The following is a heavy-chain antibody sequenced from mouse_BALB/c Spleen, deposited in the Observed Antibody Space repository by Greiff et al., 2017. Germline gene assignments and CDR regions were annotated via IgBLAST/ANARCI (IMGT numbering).Heavy chain of an antibody. Sequence: EVKLQESGPELVKPGASVKMSCKASGYTFTSYVMHWVKQKPGQGLEWIGYINPYNDGTKYNEKFKGKATLTSDKSSSTAYMELSSLTNEDSAVYYCTTYGNYAWFAYWGQGTLVTVSA. D-gene: IGHD2-1*01. CDR1: GYTFTSYV. CDR2: INPYNDGT. V-gene: IGHV1-14*01. CDR3: TTYGNYAWFAY. J-gene: IGHJ3*01.